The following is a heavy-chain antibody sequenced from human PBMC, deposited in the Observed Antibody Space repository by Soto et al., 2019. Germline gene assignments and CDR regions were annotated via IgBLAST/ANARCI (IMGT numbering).Heavy chain of an antibody. CDR3: ARLLPLYYDSSGYYTPPPNNWFDP. CDR2: IYYSGST. V-gene: IGHV4-39*01. Sequence: PSETLSLTCTVSGGSISSSSYYWGWIRQPPGKGLEWIGSIYYSGSTYYNPSLKSRVTISVDTSKNQFSLKLSSVTAADTAVYYCARLLPLYYDSSGYYTPPPNNWFDPWGQGTLVTVSS. D-gene: IGHD3-22*01. J-gene: IGHJ5*02. CDR1: GGSISSSSYY.